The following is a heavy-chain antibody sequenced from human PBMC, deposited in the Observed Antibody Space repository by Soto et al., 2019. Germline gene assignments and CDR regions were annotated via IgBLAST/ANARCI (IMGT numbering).Heavy chain of an antibody. CDR1: GGTFSSYT. CDR3: ARGGSGSYTYYYMDV. D-gene: IGHD3-10*01. Sequence: ASVKVSCKASGGTFSSYTISWVRQAPGQGLEWMGRIIPILGIANYAQKFQGRVTITADKSTSTAYMELSSLRSEDTAVYYCARGGSGSYTYYYMDVWGKGTTVTVSS. CDR2: IIPILGIA. J-gene: IGHJ6*03. V-gene: IGHV1-69*02.